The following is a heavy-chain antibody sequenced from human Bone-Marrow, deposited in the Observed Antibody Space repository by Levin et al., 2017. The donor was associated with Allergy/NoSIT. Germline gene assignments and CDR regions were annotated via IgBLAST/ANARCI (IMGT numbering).Heavy chain of an antibody. D-gene: IGHD3-10*01. Sequence: GESLKISCVASGFTFSSYGMHWVRQAPGKGLEWVAVVSYDGRNKYYADSVKGRFTISRDNFKNTVFLQMNSLRAEDTAVYYCAKDSGHNIPLNWGQGTLVTVSS. CDR1: GFTFSSYG. CDR3: AKDSGHNIPLN. J-gene: IGHJ4*02. V-gene: IGHV3-30*18. CDR2: VSYDGRNK.